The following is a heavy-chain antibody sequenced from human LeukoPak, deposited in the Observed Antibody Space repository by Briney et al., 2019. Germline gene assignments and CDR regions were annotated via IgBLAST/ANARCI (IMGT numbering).Heavy chain of an antibody. D-gene: IGHD4-4*01. V-gene: IGHV3-30-3*01. Sequence: GGSLRLACAASGFTFSSYAMHWVRQAPGKGLEWVAVISYDGSNKYYADSVKGRFTISRDNSKNTLYLQVNSLRAEDTGVYYCAKEGNYVTWIDYWGQGTLVTVAS. J-gene: IGHJ4*02. CDR1: GFTFSSYA. CDR2: ISYDGSNK. CDR3: AKEGNYVTWIDY.